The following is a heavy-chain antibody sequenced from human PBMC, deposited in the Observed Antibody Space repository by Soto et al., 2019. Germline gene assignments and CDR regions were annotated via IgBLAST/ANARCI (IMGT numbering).Heavy chain of an antibody. CDR2: IYHSGST. Sequence: SETLSLTCAVSGYSISSGYYWGWIRQPPGKGLEWIGSIYHSGSTYYNPSLKSRVTISVDTSKNQFSLKLSSVTAADTAVYYCERDQGASDAFDIWGQGTMVTVS. J-gene: IGHJ3*02. CDR3: ERDQGASDAFDI. CDR1: GYSISSGYY. V-gene: IGHV4-38-2*02. D-gene: IGHD1-26*01.